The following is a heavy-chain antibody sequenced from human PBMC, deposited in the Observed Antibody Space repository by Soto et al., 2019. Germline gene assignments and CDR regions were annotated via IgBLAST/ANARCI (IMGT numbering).Heavy chain of an antibody. V-gene: IGHV5-51*01. CDR3: AREPKRSTGYSSDTTFDY. J-gene: IGHJ4*02. Sequence: PGESLKISCKGSGYRFTTYWIAWVRQMPGQGLEWMGIIYPGDSHAGYNPSFQGQVTISADKSISTAYLQWSSLKASDTAMYYCAREPKRSTGYSSDTTFDYWGQGTLVTVSS. CDR1: GYRFTTYW. D-gene: IGHD6-25*01. CDR2: IYPGDSHA.